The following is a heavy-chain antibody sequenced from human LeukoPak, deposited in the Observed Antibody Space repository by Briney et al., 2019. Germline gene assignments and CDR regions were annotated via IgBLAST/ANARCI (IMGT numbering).Heavy chain of an antibody. CDR1: GGSFSGYY. J-gene: IGHJ6*03. CDR3: ARGRAEYYYDSSGYPRGSYYYYYMDV. V-gene: IGHV4-34*01. CDR2: INHSGST. D-gene: IGHD3-22*01. Sequence: SETLSPTCAVYGGSFSGYYWSWIRQPPGKGLEWIGEINHSGSTNYNPSLKSRVTISVDTSKNQFSLKLSSVTAADTAVYYCARGRAEYYYDSSGYPRGSYYYYYMDVWGKGTTVTVSS.